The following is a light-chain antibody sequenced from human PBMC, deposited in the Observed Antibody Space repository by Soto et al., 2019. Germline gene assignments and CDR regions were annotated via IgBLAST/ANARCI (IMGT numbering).Light chain of an antibody. CDR2: HAS. V-gene: IGKV1-5*01. Sequence: IQMTQSPSTPHSSLGDRVTITCRASQSISNWLAWYQQKPGTAPKVLIYHASNLQSGVPSRFSGSGSGTEFTLTLSSTQPDDFATYYCQQYNSYSFCQGTKVDI. CDR1: QSISNW. CDR3: QQYNSYS. J-gene: IGKJ1*01.